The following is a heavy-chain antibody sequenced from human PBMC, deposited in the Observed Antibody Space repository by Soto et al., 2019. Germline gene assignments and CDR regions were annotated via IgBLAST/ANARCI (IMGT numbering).Heavy chain of an antibody. CDR1: GGSIRSITYY. Sequence: PSETLCLTCTVSGGSIRSITYYCTWIRQHPGKGLEWIGYISSSGSTHYNPSLKSRVTMSVDTSKNQFSLNLSSVTVADTAVYLCARDMRYNYGPWFDPWGQGTLVTVSS. V-gene: IGHV4-31*03. CDR3: ARDMRYNYGPWFDP. J-gene: IGHJ5*02. CDR2: ISSSGST. D-gene: IGHD3-10*01.